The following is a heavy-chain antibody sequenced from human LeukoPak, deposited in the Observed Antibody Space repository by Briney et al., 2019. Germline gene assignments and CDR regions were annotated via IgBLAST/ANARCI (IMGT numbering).Heavy chain of an antibody. D-gene: IGHD5-18*01. J-gene: IGHJ4*02. CDR2: IYHSGST. V-gene: IGHV4-38-2*02. CDR3: ASSRGYSYGPDY. Sequence: PSETLSLTCTVSGYSISSGYYRGWIRQPPGKGLEWIGSIYHSGSTYYNPSLKSRVTISVDTSKNQFSLKLSSVTAADTAVYYCASSRGYSYGPDYWGQGTLVTVSS. CDR1: GYSISSGYY.